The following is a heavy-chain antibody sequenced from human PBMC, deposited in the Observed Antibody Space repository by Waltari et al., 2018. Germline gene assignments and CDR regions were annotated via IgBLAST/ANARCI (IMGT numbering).Heavy chain of an antibody. D-gene: IGHD4-17*01. J-gene: IGHJ4*02. CDR3: ARLSYGDYIDY. CDR1: GYTFNNYW. Sequence: EVQLVQSGAEVKKPGKSLKISCKAYGYTFNNYWIAWVRQMPGKGLEWMGIIYPGDSDARYSPSFQGQVTISADRSISTAYVQWSSLKASDTAMYYCARLSYGDYIDYWGQGTLVTVSS. V-gene: IGHV5-51*01. CDR2: IYPGDSDA.